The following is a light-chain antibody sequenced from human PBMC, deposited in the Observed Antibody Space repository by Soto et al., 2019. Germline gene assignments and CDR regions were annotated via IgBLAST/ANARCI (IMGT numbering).Light chain of an antibody. CDR2: DAS. Sequence: EIVLTQSPATLSLSPGERATLSCSASQSVGSSLAWFQHKPGQAPRLLIYDASNRATGIPARFSGSGSGTDFTLTISSLAPEDFAVYYYQQRSNWPRTFGQGTKLEIK. CDR3: QQRSNWPRT. J-gene: IGKJ2*01. CDR1: QSVGSS. V-gene: IGKV3-11*01.